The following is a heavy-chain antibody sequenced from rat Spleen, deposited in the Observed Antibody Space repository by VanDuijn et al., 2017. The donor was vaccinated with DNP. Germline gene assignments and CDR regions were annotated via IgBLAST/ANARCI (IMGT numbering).Heavy chain of an antibody. CDR1: GFSLTNYG. D-gene: IGHD1-12*01. J-gene: IGHJ4*01. Sequence: QVQLKESGPGLVQPSRTLSLTCTVSGFSLTNYGVSWIRQPPGKGLEWLAAISSGGDRDYNSALKSRLSISRDTSKNQVFLKMNSLQIEDTAIYFCSREGQPYYSMDAWGQGTSVTVSS. CDR3: SREGQPYYSMDA. CDR2: ISSGGDR. V-gene: IGHV2S8*01.